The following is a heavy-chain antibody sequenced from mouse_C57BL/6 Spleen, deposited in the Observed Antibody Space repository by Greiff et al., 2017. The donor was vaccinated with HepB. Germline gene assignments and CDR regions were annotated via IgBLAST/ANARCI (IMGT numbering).Heavy chain of an antibody. Sequence: QVQLQQPGAELVKPGASVKMSCKASGYTFTSYWITWVKQRPGQGFEWIGDIYPGSGSTNDNEKFKNKATLTVDTSSSKAYMQLISLTSEDYAVYYCARGFDYYGCPFDYWGKGTTLTVSS. J-gene: IGHJ2*01. CDR2: IYPGSGST. V-gene: IGHV1-55*01. CDR1: GYTFTSYW. CDR3: ARGFDYYGCPFDY. D-gene: IGHD1-1*01.